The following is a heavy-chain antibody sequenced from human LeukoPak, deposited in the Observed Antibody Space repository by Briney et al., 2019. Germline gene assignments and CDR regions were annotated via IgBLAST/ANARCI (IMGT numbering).Heavy chain of an antibody. V-gene: IGHV3-53*01. CDR2: IYGGGNI. Sequence: GGSLRLSCAASGFTVSSNYMNWVRQAPGKGLEWVSVIYGGGNIYYADSVKGRFTISRDNSKNTLYLQMNSLRDEDTAVYYCAKHRFESGGYHSTDWGQGTLVTVSS. CDR3: AKHRFESGGYHSTD. D-gene: IGHD3-22*01. J-gene: IGHJ4*02. CDR1: GFTVSSNY.